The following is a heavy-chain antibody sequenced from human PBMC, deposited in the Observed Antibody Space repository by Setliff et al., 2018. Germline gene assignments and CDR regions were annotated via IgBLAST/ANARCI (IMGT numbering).Heavy chain of an antibody. CDR3: ARGGSIYDHVWGSYRFVDS. Sequence: PSETLSLTCAVSGDSITSGSDYWNWIRQPAGKGLEWIGRIYTTGNTNYNPSLKSRVTISVDTSKKQFSLMLTSVTAADTAVYYCARGGSIYDHVWGSYRFVDSWGQGTLVTVSS. CDR1: GDSITSGSDY. V-gene: IGHV4-61*02. D-gene: IGHD3-16*02. J-gene: IGHJ4*02. CDR2: IYTTGNT.